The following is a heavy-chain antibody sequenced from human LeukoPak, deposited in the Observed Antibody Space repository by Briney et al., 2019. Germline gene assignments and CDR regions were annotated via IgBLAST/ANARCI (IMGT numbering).Heavy chain of an antibody. CDR3: ARGRGYYYDSSGYYGNHLFDY. J-gene: IGHJ4*02. CDR2: ILCSGST. V-gene: IGHV3-53*01. D-gene: IGHD3-22*01. CDR1: GFTVSSNY. Sequence: PGGSLRLPCAASGFTVSSNYMSWVRQAPGKGLEWGSVILCSGSTYYADSVKSRFTISRDNSKNTLYLQMNSLRAEDTAVYYCARGRGYYYDSSGYYGNHLFDYWGQGTLVTVSS.